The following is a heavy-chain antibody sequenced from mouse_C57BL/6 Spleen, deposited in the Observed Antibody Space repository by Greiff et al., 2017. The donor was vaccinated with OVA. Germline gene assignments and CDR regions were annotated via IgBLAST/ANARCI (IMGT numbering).Heavy chain of an antibody. Sequence: EVKLVESGGDLVKPGGSLKLSCAASGFTFSSYGMSWVRQTPDKRLEWVATISSGGSYTYYPDSVKGRFTISRDNAKNTLYLQMSSLKSEDTAMYYCARQEIGFAYWGQGTLVTVSA. J-gene: IGHJ3*01. CDR1: GFTFSSYG. V-gene: IGHV5-6*02. CDR3: ARQEIGFAY. CDR2: ISSGGSYT.